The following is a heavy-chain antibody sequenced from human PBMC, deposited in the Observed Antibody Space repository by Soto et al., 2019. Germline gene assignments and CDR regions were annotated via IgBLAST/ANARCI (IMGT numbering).Heavy chain of an antibody. V-gene: IGHV3-33*01. Sequence: QVQLAESGGGVVQPGGSLRLSCAASGFTFSNHGTHWVRQAPGKGLEWVAVIWYDGSREHYADSVEGRFTISRDDSKSTLYLQMNSLRVEDTAVYYCARDLSYYSDDCWGQGTLVTVSS. J-gene: IGHJ4*02. CDR1: GFTFSNHG. CDR3: ARDLSYYSDDC. CDR2: IWYDGSRE. D-gene: IGHD1-26*01.